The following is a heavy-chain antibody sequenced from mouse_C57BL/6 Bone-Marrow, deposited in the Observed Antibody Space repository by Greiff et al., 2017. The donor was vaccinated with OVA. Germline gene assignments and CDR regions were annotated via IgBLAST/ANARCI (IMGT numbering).Heavy chain of an antibody. Sequence: EVHLVESGGGLVQPGASLSLSCAASGFTFTDYYMSWVRQPPGQALEWLGFIRPKANGYTTEYSVSVKGRLTISRDNSQSILYLQMNALRAEDSATYYCGRYKGPFDDWGQGTTLTVSS. J-gene: IGHJ2*01. D-gene: IGHD3-3*01. CDR2: IRPKANGYTT. V-gene: IGHV7-3*01. CDR1: GFTFTDYY. CDR3: GRYKGPFDD.